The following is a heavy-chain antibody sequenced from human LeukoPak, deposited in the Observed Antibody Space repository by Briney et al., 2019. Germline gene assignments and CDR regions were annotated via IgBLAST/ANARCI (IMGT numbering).Heavy chain of an antibody. Sequence: GGSLRLSCAASGFTFSSYNMNWVRQAPGKGLEWVSSISGSTTYIYYTDSVKGRFTISRDNAKNSLYLQMNSLRAEDTAVYYCARDLGSTVTTFSHFDYWGQGTLVTVSS. CDR2: ISGSTTYI. D-gene: IGHD4-17*01. CDR1: GFTFSSYN. CDR3: ARDLGSTVTTFSHFDY. J-gene: IGHJ4*02. V-gene: IGHV3-21*01.